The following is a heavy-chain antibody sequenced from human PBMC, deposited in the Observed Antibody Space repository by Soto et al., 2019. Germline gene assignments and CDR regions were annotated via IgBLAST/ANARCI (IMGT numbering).Heavy chain of an antibody. CDR1: GYTFTNHG. CDR3: ARNRVAGIWGDAFDI. CDR2: INPYNANT. J-gene: IGHJ3*02. Sequence: QVQLVQSGTEVKKPGASVKVSCKTSGYTFTNHGINWVRQTPGQGLEWMGWINPYNANTNYAQKLQGRVTMTTDTSTTTPYMDLRSLTSDDTAVYYWARNRVAGIWGDAFDIWGQGTVGTGSS. V-gene: IGHV1-18*04. D-gene: IGHD3-16*01.